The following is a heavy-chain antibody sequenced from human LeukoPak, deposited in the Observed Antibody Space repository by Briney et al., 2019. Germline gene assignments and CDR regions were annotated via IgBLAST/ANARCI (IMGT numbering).Heavy chain of an antibody. CDR2: ISASSSTI. Sequence: GGSLRLSCAAPGVSFGTYGMNWVRQAPGKGLEWVSYISASSSTIYYADSVKGRFTISRDNAKNSLYLQVNGLRDEDTAVYYCARDAGSGYFDYWGQGTLVTVSS. V-gene: IGHV3-48*02. D-gene: IGHD6-19*01. CDR1: GVSFGTYG. J-gene: IGHJ4*02. CDR3: ARDAGSGYFDY.